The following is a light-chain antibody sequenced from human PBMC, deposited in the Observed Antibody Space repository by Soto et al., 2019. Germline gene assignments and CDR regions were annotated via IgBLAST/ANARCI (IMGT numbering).Light chain of an antibody. CDR1: QSVSSH. V-gene: IGKV3-11*01. J-gene: IGKJ4*01. CDR2: GAS. CDR3: QQSSNWPTVLT. Sequence: EIVLTQSPASLSLSPGERATLSCRASQSVSSHLAWFQQRPGQAPRLLIYGASNRPTGIPARFGGSGSGTNFTLTISSMEPEDFAVYYCQQSSNWPTVLTLGGRTKVEIK.